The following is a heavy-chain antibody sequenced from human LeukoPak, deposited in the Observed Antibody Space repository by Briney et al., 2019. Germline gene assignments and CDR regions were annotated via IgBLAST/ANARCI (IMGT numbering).Heavy chain of an antibody. CDR1: GGSINRDY. CDR2: IVYTGTT. J-gene: IGHJ5*02. Sequence: PSEPLSLTANVSGGSINRDYWNWIGQPPGKGREWIGYIVYTGTTPYNPSLRSRVSMSIDTSTNHFSLRLTSLTAADTAVYYCARVDLEPTKRWFDPWRQGALVTVSS. CDR3: ARVDLEPTKRWFDP. V-gene: IGHV4-59*01. D-gene: IGHD1-14*01.